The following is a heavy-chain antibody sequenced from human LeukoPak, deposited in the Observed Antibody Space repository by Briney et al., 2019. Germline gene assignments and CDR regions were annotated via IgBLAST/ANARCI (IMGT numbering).Heavy chain of an antibody. CDR2: IDPSDSYT. J-gene: IGHJ4*02. CDR3: ARLVGGTVDY. D-gene: IGHD1-26*01. Sequence: GESLKISCKGSGYNFTSSWISWVRQMPGKGLEWMGRIDPSDSYTSYSPSFQGHVTISADKSASSAYLQWSSLKASDTAMYYCARLVGGTVDYWGQGTLVTVSS. CDR1: GYNFTSSW. V-gene: IGHV5-10-1*01.